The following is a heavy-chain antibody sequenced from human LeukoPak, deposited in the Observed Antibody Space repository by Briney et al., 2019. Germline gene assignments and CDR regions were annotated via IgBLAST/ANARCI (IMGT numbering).Heavy chain of an antibody. J-gene: IGHJ4*02. V-gene: IGHV3-23*01. CDR1: GFTFSNAW. D-gene: IGHD6-19*01. CDR3: AKRSGYSSGWYYDY. Sequence: GGSLRLSCAASGFTFSNAWMSWVRQAPGKGLEWVSAISGGGGSTYYADSVKGRFIISRDDSKNTLFLQMNSLRAEDAAVYYCAKRSGYSSGWYYDYCGQGTLVTVSS. CDR2: ISGGGGST.